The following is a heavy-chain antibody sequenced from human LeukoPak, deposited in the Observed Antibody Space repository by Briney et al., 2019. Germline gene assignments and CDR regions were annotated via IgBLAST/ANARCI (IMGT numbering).Heavy chain of an antibody. CDR3: AGYDYVWGSYRRDY. CDR1: RGSISSGSYY. J-gene: IGHJ4*02. CDR2: IYTSGST. D-gene: IGHD3-16*02. Sequence: PSETLSLTCTESRGSISSGSYYWSWIRQPAGKGLEWIGRIYTSGSTNYNPSLKSRVTISVDTSKNQFSLKLSSVTAADTAVYYCAGYDYVWGSYRRDYWGQGTLVTVSS. V-gene: IGHV4-61*02.